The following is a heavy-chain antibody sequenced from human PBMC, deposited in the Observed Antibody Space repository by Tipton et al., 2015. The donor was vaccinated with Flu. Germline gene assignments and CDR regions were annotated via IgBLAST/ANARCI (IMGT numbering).Heavy chain of an antibody. D-gene: IGHD3-3*01. CDR2: ISAYNGNT. CDR3: ARGQNTIFGVVITYTDAFDI. CDR1: GYTFTSYG. Sequence: QLVQSGAEVKKPGASVKVSCKASGYTFTSYGISWVRQAPGQGLEWMGWISAYNGNTNYAQKLQGRVTMTTDTSTSTAYMELRSLRSDDTAVYYCARGQNTIFGVVITYTDAFDIWGQGTMVTVSS. V-gene: IGHV1-18*04. J-gene: IGHJ3*02.